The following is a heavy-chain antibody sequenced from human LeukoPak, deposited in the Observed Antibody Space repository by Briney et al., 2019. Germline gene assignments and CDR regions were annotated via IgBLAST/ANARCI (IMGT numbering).Heavy chain of an antibody. CDR1: GFTFSSYG. CDR2: ISFDATNK. CDR3: AKDSSEDDSSGYSYYFDY. D-gene: IGHD3-22*01. J-gene: IGHJ4*02. Sequence: GGSLRLSCAASGFTFSSYGMHWVRQAPGKGLEWVAVISFDATNKYYADSVKGRFTISRDNSKNTLYLQMNSLRAEDTAVYYCAKDSSEDDSSGYSYYFDYWGQGTLVTVSS. V-gene: IGHV3-30*18.